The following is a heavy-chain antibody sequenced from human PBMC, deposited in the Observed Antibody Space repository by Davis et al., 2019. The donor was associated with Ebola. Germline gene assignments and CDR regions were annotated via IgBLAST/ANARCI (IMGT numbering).Heavy chain of an antibody. V-gene: IGHV3-53*05. D-gene: IGHD2-8*01. CDR3: AREAQGCYDY. CDR1: GFTVSSNY. CDR2: IYTGGDT. Sequence: GESLKISCAASGFTVSSNYMSWVRQSPGKGLEWVSIIYTGGDTYYGDSVKGRFTISRDNSKNTVYLQMSSLRPEDTAIYYCAREAQGCYDYWGQGTLVAVS. J-gene: IGHJ4*01.